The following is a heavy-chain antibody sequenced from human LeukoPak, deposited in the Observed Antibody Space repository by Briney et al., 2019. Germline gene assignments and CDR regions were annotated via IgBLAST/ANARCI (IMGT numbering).Heavy chain of an antibody. CDR2: IYYSGST. V-gene: IGHV4-39*07. CDR3: ARDYYEHDAFDI. CDR1: GGSINYYY. Sequence: SETLSLTCTVSGGSINYYYWGWIRQPPGKGLEWIGSIYYSGSTYYNPSLKSRVTISVDTSKNQFSLKLSSVTAADTAVYYCARDYYEHDAFDIWGQGTMVTVSS. J-gene: IGHJ3*02. D-gene: IGHD1-26*01.